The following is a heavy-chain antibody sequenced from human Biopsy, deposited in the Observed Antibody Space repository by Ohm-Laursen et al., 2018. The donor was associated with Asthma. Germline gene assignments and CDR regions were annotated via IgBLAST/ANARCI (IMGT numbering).Heavy chain of an antibody. Sequence: SQTLSLTCTVSGGSINIGDYYWSWIRQPPVKGLEWIGYIYYSGSTYYNPSLKSRVSISLDTSKHQFSLSLTSVTAADTAVYYCASTTYGDDGFDPWGQGTLVTVSS. D-gene: IGHD4-17*01. CDR3: ASTTYGDDGFDP. CDR1: GGSINIGDYY. V-gene: IGHV4-31*03. J-gene: IGHJ5*02. CDR2: IYYSGST.